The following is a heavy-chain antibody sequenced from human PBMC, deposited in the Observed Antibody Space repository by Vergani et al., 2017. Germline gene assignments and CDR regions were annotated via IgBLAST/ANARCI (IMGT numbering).Heavy chain of an antibody. V-gene: IGHV3-15*01. CDR2: IKSKTDGGTT. CDR1: GFTFSNAW. D-gene: IGHD6-13*01. J-gene: IGHJ6*03. CDR3: TTVLQRYSSSWLYYYYYYYMDV. Sequence: EVQLVESGGGLVKPGGSLRLSCAASGFTFSNAWMSWVRQAPGKGLEWVGRIKSKTDGGTTDYAAPVKGIFTISIDDSKNTLYLKMNSLKTEDTAVYYCTTVLQRYSSSWLYYYYYYYMDVWGKGTTVTVS.